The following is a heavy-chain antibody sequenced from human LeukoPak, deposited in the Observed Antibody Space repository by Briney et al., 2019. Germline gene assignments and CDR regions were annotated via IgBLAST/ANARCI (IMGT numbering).Heavy chain of an antibody. Sequence: GASVKVSCKASGYTFTSYGISWVRQAPGQGLEWMGWISAYNGNTNYAQKLQGRVTMTTDTSTSTAYMELRSLRSDDTAVYYCARTSSDGGNSNNWFDPWGQGTLVTVSS. CDR2: ISAYNGNT. CDR1: GYTFTSYG. V-gene: IGHV1-18*01. CDR3: ARTSSDGGNSNNWFDP. D-gene: IGHD4-23*01. J-gene: IGHJ5*02.